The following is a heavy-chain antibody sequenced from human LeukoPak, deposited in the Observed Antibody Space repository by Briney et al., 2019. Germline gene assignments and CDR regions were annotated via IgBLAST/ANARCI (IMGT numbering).Heavy chain of an antibody. D-gene: IGHD6-13*01. CDR3: ARDGIAAAGADY. J-gene: IGHJ4*02. V-gene: IGHV3-53*01. CDR2: IYSGGNT. Sequence: GGSLRLSCAASGFTFSSYAMSWVRQAPGKGLEWVSVIYSGGNTYYADSVKGRFTISRDNSKNTPYLQMNSLRAEDTAVYYCARDGIAAAGADYWGQGTLVTVSS. CDR1: GFTFSSYA.